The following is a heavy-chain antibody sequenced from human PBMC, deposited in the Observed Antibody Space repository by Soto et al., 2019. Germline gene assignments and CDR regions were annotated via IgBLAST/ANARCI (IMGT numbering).Heavy chain of an antibody. Sequence: GESLKISCKGSGYRFAGYWIIWVGKKPGKGLDWMGRSDPSDSQTYYSPSFRGHVTIAVTKSITTVFLQWSSLRASDTAMYYCARQIYDSDTGPNFQYYFDSWGQGTPVTVSS. CDR1: GYRFAGYW. CDR2: SDPSDSQT. V-gene: IGHV5-10-1*01. CDR3: ARQIYDSDTGPNFQYYFDS. J-gene: IGHJ4*02. D-gene: IGHD3-22*01.